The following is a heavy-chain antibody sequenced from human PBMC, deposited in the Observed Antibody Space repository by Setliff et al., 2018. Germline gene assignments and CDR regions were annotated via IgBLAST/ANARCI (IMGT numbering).Heavy chain of an antibody. CDR1: GFTFSSFW. V-gene: IGHV3-7*01. CDR3: FGAGTCSY. Sequence: GGSLRLSCAASGFTFSSFWMSWVRQSPGKGLEWLASINPHGSEKYYADSVKGRFTISRDNAKNSLSLQMNNLRSEDTAVYYCFGAGTCSYWGQGTLVTVSS. CDR2: INPHGSEK. J-gene: IGHJ4*02. D-gene: IGHD3-10*01.